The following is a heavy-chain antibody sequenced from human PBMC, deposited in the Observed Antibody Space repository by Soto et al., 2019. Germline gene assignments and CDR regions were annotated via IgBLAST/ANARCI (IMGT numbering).Heavy chain of an antibody. CDR2: IRSKANSYAT. V-gene: IGHV3-73*02. J-gene: IGHJ4*02. CDR1: GFTFSGSA. Sequence: EVQLVESGGGLVQPGGSLKLSCAASGFTFSGSALHWVRQASGKGLEWVGRIRSKANSYATAYAASVTGRFTISRDDSRNTAYLQMNSLRAEDTAVYYCARESEDLTSNFDYWGQGTLVTVSS. CDR3: ARESEDLTSNFDY.